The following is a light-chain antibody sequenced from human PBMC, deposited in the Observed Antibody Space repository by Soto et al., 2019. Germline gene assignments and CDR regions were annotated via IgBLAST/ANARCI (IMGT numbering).Light chain of an antibody. V-gene: IGLV1-51*01. CDR2: DNY. Sequence: QSVLTQPASVSAAPGQNVTISCSGTISNIGNNYVSWYQHLPGTAPRILIYDNYKRPSGIPDRFSGFKSGTSATLGITGLQTGDEADYYCGTWDTSLRVFYVFGSGTKVTVL. J-gene: IGLJ1*01. CDR3: GTWDTSLRVFYV. CDR1: ISNIGNNY.